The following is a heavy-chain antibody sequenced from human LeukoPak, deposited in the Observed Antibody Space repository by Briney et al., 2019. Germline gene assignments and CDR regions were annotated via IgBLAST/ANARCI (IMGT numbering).Heavy chain of an antibody. CDR3: ARAIRDGYNYIDAFDI. CDR2: IIPIFGTA. Sequence: SVKVSCKASGGTFSSYAISWVRQAPGQGLEWMGGIIPIFGTANYAQKFQGRVTITADESTSTAYMELSSLGSEDTAVYYCARAIRDGYNYIDAFDIWGQGTMVTVSS. D-gene: IGHD5-24*01. CDR1: GGTFSSYA. V-gene: IGHV1-69*13. J-gene: IGHJ3*02.